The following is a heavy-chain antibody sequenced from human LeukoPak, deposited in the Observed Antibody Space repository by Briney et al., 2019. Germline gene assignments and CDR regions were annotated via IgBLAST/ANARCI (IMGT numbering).Heavy chain of an antibody. J-gene: IGHJ5*02. CDR1: GYTFTSYD. Sequence: ASVKVSCKASGYTFTSYDINWVRQATGQGLEWMGWMNPNSGNTGYAQKFQGRVTITRNTSISTAYRELSSLRSEDTAVYYCARVLRGIVVVPAAIGGCWFDPWGQGTLVTVSS. D-gene: IGHD2-2*01. CDR2: MNPNSGNT. CDR3: ARVLRGIVVVPAAIGGCWFDP. V-gene: IGHV1-8*03.